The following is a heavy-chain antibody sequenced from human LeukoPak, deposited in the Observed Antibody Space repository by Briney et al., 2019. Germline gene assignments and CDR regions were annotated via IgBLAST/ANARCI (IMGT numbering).Heavy chain of an antibody. J-gene: IGHJ1*01. CDR3: ARETAASNFQL. D-gene: IGHD1-1*01. CDR1: GGSISSGGYY. V-gene: IGHV4-30-2*01. Sequence: SETLSLTCTVSGGSISSGGYYWSWVRQPPGRGREWIGYIYYSGSASYNPSLKSRVTISIDRSKNQCSLKVNSMTAADTAVYYCARETAASNFQLWGLGTLVTVSS. CDR2: IYYSGSA.